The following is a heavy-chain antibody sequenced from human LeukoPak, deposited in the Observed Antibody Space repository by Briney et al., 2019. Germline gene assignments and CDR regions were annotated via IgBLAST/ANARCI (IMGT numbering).Heavy chain of an antibody. V-gene: IGHV3-11*01. CDR1: GLSFCDYY. Sequence: GGPLTLSCAPSGLSFCDYYMLWPRHAPGKALEWVLYISSSGSSIKYADSVKARFSIFRDNDKNSMYLQINSLRAEDTAVYYWAGVKMQRSSWYDYYAKDVWGKGTTVTVSS. CDR3: AGVKMQRSSWYDYYAKDV. J-gene: IGHJ6*04. D-gene: IGHD6-25*01. CDR2: ISSSGSSI.